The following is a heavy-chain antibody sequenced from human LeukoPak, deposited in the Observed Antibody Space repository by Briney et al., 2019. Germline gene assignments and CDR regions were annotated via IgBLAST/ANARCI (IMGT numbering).Heavy chain of an antibody. CDR2: ISAYNGNT. V-gene: IGHV1-18*01. Sequence: ASVKVSCKPSGYTFTNCGISWVRQAPGLGLEWMGWISAYNGNTNYAQKVQGRVTMTTDTSTSTAYMELRSLRFDDTAVYYCARDQSVRLLQTSSTYFKHVFAIWGQGSMVTVSS. J-gene: IGHJ3*02. CDR3: ARDQSVRLLQTSSTYFKHVFAI. CDR1: GYTFTNCG. D-gene: IGHD6-13*01.